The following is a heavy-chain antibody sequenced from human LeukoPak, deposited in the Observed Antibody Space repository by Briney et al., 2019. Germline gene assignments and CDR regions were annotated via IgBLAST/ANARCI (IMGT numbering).Heavy chain of an antibody. J-gene: IGHJ4*02. V-gene: IGHV3-23*01. CDR1: GFTFSSYA. D-gene: IGHD3-3*01. CDR3: ARHYDFWSGYSVH. CDR2: ISGSGFT. Sequence: GSLRLSCAASGFTFSSYAMSWVRQAPGKGLEWVSAISGSGFTYYADSVKGRFTISRDNSKNTLYLQMNSLRAEDTAVYYCARHYDFWSGYSVHWGQGTLVTVSS.